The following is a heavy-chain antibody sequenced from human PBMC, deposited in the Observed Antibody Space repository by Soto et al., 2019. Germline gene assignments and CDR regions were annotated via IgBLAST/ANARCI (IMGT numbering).Heavy chain of an antibody. J-gene: IGHJ4*02. CDR1: GLTFSNYG. CDR3: AKDSSGGGLDY. V-gene: IGHV3-30*18. D-gene: IGHD6-19*01. Sequence: GGSLRLSCAASGLTFSNYGMNWVRLAPGKGLEWVAVISYDGSNKYYADSVKGRFTISRDNSKNTVYLQMNSLRAEDTAVYYCAKDSSGGGLDYWGQGTLVTVSS. CDR2: ISYDGSNK.